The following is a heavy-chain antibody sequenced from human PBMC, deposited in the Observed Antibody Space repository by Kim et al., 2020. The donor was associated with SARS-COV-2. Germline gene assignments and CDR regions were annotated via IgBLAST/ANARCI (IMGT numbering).Heavy chain of an antibody. CDR1: GYTFTSYA. CDR2: INAGNGNT. V-gene: IGHV1-3*01. Sequence: ASVKVSCKASGYTFTSYAMHWVRQAPGQRLEWMGWINAGNGNTKYSQKFQGRVTITRDTSASTAYMELSSLRSEDTAVYYCARGEEVAYCGGDCYDWVDYWGQGTLVTVSS. D-gene: IGHD2-21*01. CDR3: ARGEEVAYCGGDCYDWVDY. J-gene: IGHJ4*02.